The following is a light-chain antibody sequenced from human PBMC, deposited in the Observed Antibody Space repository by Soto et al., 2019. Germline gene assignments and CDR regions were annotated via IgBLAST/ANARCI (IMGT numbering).Light chain of an antibody. J-gene: IGLJ2*01. CDR3: AAWDDSLSVPV. CDR1: SSNIGSNY. Sequence: QSVLTQPPSASGTPGQRVTISCSGSSSNIGSNYVYWYQQLPGTAPKLLIYRNNQRPSGVPDRFSGSKSGTSASLAISGLLSEDEADYYCAAWDDSLSVPVFGGGTKLTVL. V-gene: IGLV1-47*01. CDR2: RNN.